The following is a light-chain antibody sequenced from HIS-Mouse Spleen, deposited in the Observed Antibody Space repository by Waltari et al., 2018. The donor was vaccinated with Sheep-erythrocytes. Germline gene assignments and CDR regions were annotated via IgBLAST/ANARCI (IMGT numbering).Light chain of an antibody. CDR3: QVWDSSSDHWV. CDR1: NIGSKS. V-gene: IGLV3-21*03. CDR2: DDS. J-gene: IGLJ3*02. Sequence: SYVLTPPPPVSVAPGKTARITCGGNNIGSKSVPWYQQKPGQAPVLVVYDDSDRPSGIPERFSGSNSGNTATLTISRVEAGDEADYYCQVWDSSSDHWVFGGGTKLTVL.